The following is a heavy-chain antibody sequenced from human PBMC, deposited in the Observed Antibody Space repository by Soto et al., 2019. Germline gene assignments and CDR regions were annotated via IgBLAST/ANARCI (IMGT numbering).Heavy chain of an antibody. CDR3: ARRSGGSYFALKYNWFDP. CDR1: GGSISSSSYY. D-gene: IGHD1-26*01. CDR2: IYYSGST. Sequence: PSETLSLTCTVSGGSISSSSYYWGWIRQPPGKGLEWIGSIYYSGSTYYNPSLKSRVTISVDTSKNQFSLKLSSVTAADTAVYYCARRSGGSYFALKYNWFDPWGQGTLVTVSS. V-gene: IGHV4-39*01. J-gene: IGHJ5*02.